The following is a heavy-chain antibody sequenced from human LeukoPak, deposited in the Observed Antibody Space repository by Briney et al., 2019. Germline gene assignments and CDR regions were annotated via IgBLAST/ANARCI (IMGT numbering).Heavy chain of an antibody. J-gene: IGHJ4*02. V-gene: IGHV3-66*01. CDR2: IYSGGST. CDR1: GFTFSSYA. CDR3: ARDWAAALDY. D-gene: IGHD6-13*01. Sequence: SGGSLRLSCAASGFTFSSYAMSWVRQAPGKGLEWVSVIYSGGSTYYADSVKGRFTISRDNSKNTLYLQMNSLRAEDTAVYYCARDWAAALDYWGQGTLVTVSS.